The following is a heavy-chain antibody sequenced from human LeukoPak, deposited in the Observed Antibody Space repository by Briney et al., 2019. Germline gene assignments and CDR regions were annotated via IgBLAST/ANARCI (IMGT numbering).Heavy chain of an antibody. Sequence: NLGGSLRLSCAAPGFTFSSYSMNWVRQAPGKGLEWVSSISSSSSYIYYADSVKGRFTISRDNAKNSLYLQMNSLRAEDTAVYYCASLGVTTFDYWGQGTLVTVSS. CDR1: GFTFSSYS. V-gene: IGHV3-21*01. CDR2: ISSSSSYI. J-gene: IGHJ4*02. D-gene: IGHD3-10*01. CDR3: ASLGVTTFDY.